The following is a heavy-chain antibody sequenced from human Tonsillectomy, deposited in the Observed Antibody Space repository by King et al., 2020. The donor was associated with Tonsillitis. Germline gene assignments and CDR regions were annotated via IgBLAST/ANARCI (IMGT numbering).Heavy chain of an antibody. CDR1: GFIVSDHA. J-gene: IGHJ3*02. CDR3: AKESNAFDI. CDR2: MSHDAKYK. V-gene: IGHV3-30*18. Sequence: QLVESGGGVVQPGRSLRLSCAASGFIVSDHAMHWVRQAPGKGLEWVASMSHDAKYKWYADSVKGRFTISRDNSNNALYLQMNSLKTEDTAVFYCAKESNAFDIWGLGTMVTVSS.